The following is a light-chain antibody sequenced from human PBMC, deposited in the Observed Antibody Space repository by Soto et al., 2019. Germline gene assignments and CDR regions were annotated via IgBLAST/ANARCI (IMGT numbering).Light chain of an antibody. J-gene: IGKJ3*01. V-gene: IGKV4-1*01. CDR3: QQYYSPPPT. CDR1: QSVLYSSNNKNY. CDR2: CAS. Sequence: DIVMTQSPDSLAVSLGERATINCKSSQSVLYSSNNKNYLAWYQQKPGQPPKLLIYCASTRESGVPDRFSASGCGADYTLSISILEAEDVAVYYCQQYYSPPPTFGSGKKVDI.